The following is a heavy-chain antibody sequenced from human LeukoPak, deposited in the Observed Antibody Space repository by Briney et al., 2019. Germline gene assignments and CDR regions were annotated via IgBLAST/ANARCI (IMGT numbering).Heavy chain of an antibody. D-gene: IGHD3-22*01. CDR2: IKQDGSEK. J-gene: IGHJ4*02. CDR3: ARYYYDSSGYYCPFDY. V-gene: IGHV3-7*01. Sequence: HPGGSLRLSCAASGFTFSSYWMSWVRQAPGKGLEWVANIKQDGSEKYYVDSVKGRFTISRDNAKNSLYLQMNSLRAEDTAVYYCARYYYDSSGYYCPFDYWGQGILVTVSS. CDR1: GFTFSSYW.